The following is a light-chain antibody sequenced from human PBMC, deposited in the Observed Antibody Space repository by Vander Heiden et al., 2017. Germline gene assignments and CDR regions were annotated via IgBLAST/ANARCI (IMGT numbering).Light chain of an antibody. Sequence: ELDLTQSPGTLSLSPAERATLSCRASQSVSSSYLAWYQQKPGQAPRLLIYGASSRATGIPDRFSGSGSGTDFTLTISRLEPEDFAVYYCQQYGSSPPLTFGGGTKVEIK. CDR1: QSVSSSY. CDR2: GAS. J-gene: IGKJ4*01. V-gene: IGKV3-20*01. CDR3: QQYGSSPPLT.